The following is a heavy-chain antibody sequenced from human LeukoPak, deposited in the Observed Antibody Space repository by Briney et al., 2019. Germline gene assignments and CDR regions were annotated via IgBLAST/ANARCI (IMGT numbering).Heavy chain of an antibody. V-gene: IGHV3-23*01. Sequence: GGSLRLSCAASGFTFSSYAMSWVRQAPGKGLEWVSAISGSGGSTYYADSVKGRFTISRDNSKNTLYLQMNSLRAEDTAVYYCAKDLSIMITFGGVIERAFDIWGQGTMVTVSS. CDR1: GFTFSSYA. D-gene: IGHD3-16*02. CDR2: ISGSGGST. J-gene: IGHJ3*02. CDR3: AKDLSIMITFGGVIERAFDI.